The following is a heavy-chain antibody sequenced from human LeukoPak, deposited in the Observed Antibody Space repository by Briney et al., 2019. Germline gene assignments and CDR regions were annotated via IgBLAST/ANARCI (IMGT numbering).Heavy chain of an antibody. CDR3: ARDLSSYVGRYYYYMDV. V-gene: IGHV3-20*03. D-gene: IGHD1-26*01. J-gene: IGHJ6*03. CDR2: INWNGGST. Sequence: WIRQPPGKGLEWVSGINWNGGSTGYADSVKGRFTISRDNAKNSLYLQMNSLRAEDTALYYCARDLSSYVGRYYYYMDVWGKGTTVTVSS.